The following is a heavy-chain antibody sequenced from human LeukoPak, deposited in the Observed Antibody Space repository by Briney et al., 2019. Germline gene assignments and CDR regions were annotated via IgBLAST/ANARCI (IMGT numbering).Heavy chain of an antibody. CDR3: ARMTVSGRDNWFDP. J-gene: IGHJ5*02. CDR1: GYTFASYD. CDR2: LNPNSGST. D-gene: IGHD6-19*01. V-gene: IGHV1-8*03. Sequence: ASVKVSCKASGYTFASYDINWVRQATGQGLEWMGWLNPNSGSTGYAQKFQGRVTITRNTSINTAYMELSSLTSEDTAVYYCARMTVSGRDNWFDPWGQGTLVTVSS.